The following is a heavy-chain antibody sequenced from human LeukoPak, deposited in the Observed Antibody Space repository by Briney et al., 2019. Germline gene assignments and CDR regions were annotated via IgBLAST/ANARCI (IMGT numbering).Heavy chain of an antibody. J-gene: IGHJ4*02. CDR3: AKDPPSETALY. Sequence: TGGSLRLSCAASGSTFSSYGMSWVRQAPGKGLEWVSAISGSGGSTYYADSVKGRFTISRDNSKNTLYLQMNSLRAEDTAVYYCAKDPPSETALYWGQGTLVTVSS. V-gene: IGHV3-23*01. CDR2: ISGSGGST. D-gene: IGHD5-18*01. CDR1: GSTFSSYG.